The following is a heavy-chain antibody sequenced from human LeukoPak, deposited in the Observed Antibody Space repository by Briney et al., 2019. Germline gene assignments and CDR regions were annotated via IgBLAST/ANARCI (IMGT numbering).Heavy chain of an antibody. V-gene: IGHV4-31*03. CDR1: GGSISSGGYY. CDR2: IYYSGST. Sequence: PSQTLSLTCTVSGGSISSGGYYWSWIRQHPGKGLEWIGYIYYSGSTYYNPSLKSRVTISVDTSKNQFSLKLSSVTAADTAVYYCARDRLGFDWYFDLWGRGTPVTVSS. CDR3: ARDRLGFDWYFDL. D-gene: IGHD3-10*01. J-gene: IGHJ2*01.